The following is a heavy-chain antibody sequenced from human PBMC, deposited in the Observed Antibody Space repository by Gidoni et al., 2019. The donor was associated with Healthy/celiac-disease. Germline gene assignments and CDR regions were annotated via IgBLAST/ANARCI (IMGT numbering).Heavy chain of an antibody. CDR2: ISYDGSNK. CDR1: GFTFSSYA. D-gene: IGHD3-3*01. CDR3: ARDPFTIFGVVIIRGYFDY. Sequence: QVQLVESGGGVVQPGRSLRLSCAASGFTFSSYAMHWVRQAPGQGLEWVAVISYDGSNKYYADSVKGRFTISRDNSKNTLYLQMNSLRAEDTAVYYCARDPFTIFGVVIIRGYFDYWGQGTLVTVSS. J-gene: IGHJ4*02. V-gene: IGHV3-30-3*01.